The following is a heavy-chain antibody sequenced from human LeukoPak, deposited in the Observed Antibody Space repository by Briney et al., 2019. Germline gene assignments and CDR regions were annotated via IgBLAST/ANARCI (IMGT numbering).Heavy chain of an antibody. CDR3: ARGRFSGSYYYDSSGYYYDY. CDR2: IIPILGIA. Sequence: SVKVSCKASGGTFSSYAISWVRQAPGQGLEWMGRIIPILGIANYAQKFQGRVTITADKSTSTAYMELSSLRSEDTAVYYCARGRFSGSYYYDSSGYYYDYWGQGTLVTVSS. CDR1: GGTFSSYA. V-gene: IGHV1-69*04. D-gene: IGHD3-22*01. J-gene: IGHJ4*02.